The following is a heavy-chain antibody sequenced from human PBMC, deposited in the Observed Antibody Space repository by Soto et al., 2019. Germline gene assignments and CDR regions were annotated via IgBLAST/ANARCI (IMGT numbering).Heavy chain of an antibody. V-gene: IGHV3-23*01. D-gene: IGHD2-15*01. CDR3: AKGATYCSGGSCYDH. CDR1: GFTFAGNA. CDR2: ISGSGAYT. J-gene: IGHJ4*02. Sequence: PGGSLRLSCAASGFTFAGNAMTWVRQPPGKGLEWVSDISGSGAYTYYADSVRGRFTISRDTSKNTLFLQMNSLRAEDTAVCCCAKGATYCSGGSCYDHWGQGTLVTVSS.